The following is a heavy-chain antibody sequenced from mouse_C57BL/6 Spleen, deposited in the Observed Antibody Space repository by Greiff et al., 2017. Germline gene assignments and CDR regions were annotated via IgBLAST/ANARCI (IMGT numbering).Heavy chain of an antibody. Sequence: VQLQQPGAELVMPGASVKLSCKASGYTFTSYWMHWVKQRPGQGLEWIGEIDPSDSYTNYNQKFKGKSTLTVDKSSSTAYMQLSSLTSEDAAVYVYSRKGITTVVAGDIDVWGKGTTVTVSS. CDR3: SRKGITTVVAGDIDV. D-gene: IGHD1-1*01. J-gene: IGHJ1*03. V-gene: IGHV1-69*01. CDR1: GYTFTSYW. CDR2: IDPSDSYT.